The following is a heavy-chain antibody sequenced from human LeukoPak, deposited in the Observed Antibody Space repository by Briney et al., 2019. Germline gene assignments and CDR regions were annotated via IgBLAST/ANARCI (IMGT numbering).Heavy chain of an antibody. J-gene: IGHJ3*02. CDR2: IYTSGST. CDR1: GGFISSYY. Sequence: SETLSLTCTVSGGFISSYYWSWIRQPPGKGLEWIGHIYTSGSTNYNPSLKSRVTISVDTSKNQFSLKLSSVTAADTAVYYCARHLGYYYGSGSSDAFDIWGQGTMVTVSS. CDR3: ARHLGYYYGSGSSDAFDI. D-gene: IGHD3-10*01. V-gene: IGHV4-4*09.